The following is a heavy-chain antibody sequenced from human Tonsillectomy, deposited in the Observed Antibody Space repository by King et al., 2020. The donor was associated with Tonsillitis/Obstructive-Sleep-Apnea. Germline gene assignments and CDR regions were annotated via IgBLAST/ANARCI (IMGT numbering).Heavy chain of an antibody. V-gene: IGHV4-34*01. J-gene: IGHJ6*03. CDR3: ARYCSSTSCLGERYMDV. Sequence: VQLQQWGAGLLKPSETLSLTCAVYGGSFSGYYWSWIRQPPGKGLEWIGEINHSGSTNYHPSLKSRVTISVDTSKNQFSLKLSSVTAADTAVYYCARYCSSTSCLGERYMDVWGKGTTVTVSS. D-gene: IGHD2-2*01. CDR2: INHSGST. CDR1: GGSFSGYY.